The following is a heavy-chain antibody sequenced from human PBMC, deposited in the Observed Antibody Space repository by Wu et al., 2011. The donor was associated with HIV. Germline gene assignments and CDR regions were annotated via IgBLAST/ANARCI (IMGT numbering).Heavy chain of an antibody. D-gene: IGHD4-17*01. CDR3: ARGGDRGDSGDYVDFDF. CDR2: MNPNSGDT. CDR1: VYTFTSYD. V-gene: IGHV1-8*02. J-gene: IGHJ4*02. Sequence: SVKVSCKASVYTFTSYDINWVRQATGQGLEWMGWMNPNSGDTDYAQEFQGRVTMTRDTSISTAYMQLSRLTSDDTAVYYCARGGDRGDSGDYVDFDFWGQGTLVTVSS.